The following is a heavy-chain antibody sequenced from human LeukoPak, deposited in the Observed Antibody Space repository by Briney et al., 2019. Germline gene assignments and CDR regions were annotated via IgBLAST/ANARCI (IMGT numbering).Heavy chain of an antibody. D-gene: IGHD2-15*01. J-gene: IGHJ4*02. CDR3: ARDNGATHSILDY. V-gene: IGHV3-30*04. CDR1: GFTFSSSA. Sequence: PGGSLRLSCAASGFTFSSSAMSWVRQVPGKGLEWVAVISYDGSNKYYADSVKGRFTISRDNSKNTLYLQMNSLRAEDTAVYYCARDNGATHSILDYWGQGTLVTVSS. CDR2: ISYDGSNK.